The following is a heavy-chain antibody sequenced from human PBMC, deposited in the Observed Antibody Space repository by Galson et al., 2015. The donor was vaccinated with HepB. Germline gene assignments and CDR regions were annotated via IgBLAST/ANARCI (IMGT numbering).Heavy chain of an antibody. CDR3: ARERFARGGIQLWFIYNWFDP. J-gene: IGHJ5*02. D-gene: IGHD5-18*01. CDR2: IKQDGSEK. CDR1: GFTFSSYW. V-gene: IGHV3-7*03. Sequence: SLRLSCAASGFTFSSYWMSWVRQAPGKGLEWVANIKQDGSEKYYVDSVKGRFTISRDNAKNSLYLQMNSLRAEDTAVYYCARERFARGGIQLWFIYNWFDPWGQGTLVTVSS.